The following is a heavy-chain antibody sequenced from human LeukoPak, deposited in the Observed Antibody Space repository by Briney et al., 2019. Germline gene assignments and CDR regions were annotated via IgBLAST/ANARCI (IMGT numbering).Heavy chain of an antibody. D-gene: IGHD3-10*01. Sequence: SGTLSLTCAVSGGSISSSNWWSWVRQPPGKGLEWIGEIYHSGSTNYNPSLESRVTISVDKSKNQFSLKLSSVTAADTAVYYCARVSPPYYGSGSYIDYWGQGTLVTVSS. CDR1: GGSISSSNW. CDR3: ARVSPPYYGSGSYIDY. V-gene: IGHV4-4*02. CDR2: IYHSGST. J-gene: IGHJ4*02.